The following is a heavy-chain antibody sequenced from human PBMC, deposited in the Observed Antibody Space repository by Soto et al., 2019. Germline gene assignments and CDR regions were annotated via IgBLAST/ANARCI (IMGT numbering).Heavy chain of an antibody. CDR3: ARSFGWYAIDH. D-gene: IGHD6-19*01. CDR2: IHHSGST. CDR1: SGSITSEQR. J-gene: IGHJ4*02. Sequence: QMQLQESGPGPVKPSETLSLICTVSSGSITSEQRWSWVRQPPGKGLEWIGEIHHSGSTNEKPSLRSRVTMSVDKSKNQFSLKLNSVTAADTAVYFCARSFGWYAIDHWGQGTLVIVSS. V-gene: IGHV4-4*02.